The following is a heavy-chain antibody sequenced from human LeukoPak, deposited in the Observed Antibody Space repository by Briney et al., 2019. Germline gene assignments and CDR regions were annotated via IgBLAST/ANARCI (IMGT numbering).Heavy chain of an antibody. D-gene: IGHD5-18*01. J-gene: IGHJ5*02. CDR3: ARVLFGYSYGENWFDP. CDR2: FDPEDGEP. Sequence: GASVKVSCKVSGYTLTELSMHWVRQAPGKGLEWMGGFDPEDGEPIYAQKFQGRVTMTEDTSTDTAYMELRSLRSDDTAVYYCARVLFGYSYGENWFDPWGQGTLVTVSS. CDR1: GYTLTELS. V-gene: IGHV1-24*01.